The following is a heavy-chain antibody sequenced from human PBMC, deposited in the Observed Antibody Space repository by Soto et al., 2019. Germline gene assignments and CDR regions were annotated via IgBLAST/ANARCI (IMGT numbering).Heavy chain of an antibody. CDR1: GFTFTTYA. CDR2: MSSDGSNT. J-gene: IGHJ4*02. V-gene: IGHV3-30*14. Sequence: QVQLVESGGGVVQPGRSLRLSCVASGFTFTTYAMQWVRQAPGKGLEWVAVMSSDGSNTYYADSVKGRFTISRDNSKNTLNLQMSSRRAEHTAVYFCARDLRSEVIVERFDYWGQGTPVTVSS. CDR3: ARDLRSEVIVERFDY. D-gene: IGHD3-16*02.